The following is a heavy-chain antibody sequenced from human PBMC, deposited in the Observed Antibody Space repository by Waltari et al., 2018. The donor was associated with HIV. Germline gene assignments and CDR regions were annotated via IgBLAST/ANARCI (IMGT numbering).Heavy chain of an antibody. Sequence: QVQLQESGPGLVKPSETLSLTCTVSGYSISSGYYWGWIRQPPGKGLEWIGSIYHSGSTYYNPSLKSRVTISVDTSKNQFSLKLSSVTAADTAVYYCARDQPTFGEHTNYYGMDVWGQGTTVTVSS. CDR1: GYSISSGYY. V-gene: IGHV4-38-2*02. CDR2: IYHSGST. J-gene: IGHJ6*02. D-gene: IGHD3-10*01. CDR3: ARDQPTFGEHTNYYGMDV.